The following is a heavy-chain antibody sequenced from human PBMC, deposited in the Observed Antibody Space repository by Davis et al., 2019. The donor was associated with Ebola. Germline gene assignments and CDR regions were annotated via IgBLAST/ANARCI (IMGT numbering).Heavy chain of an antibody. CDR2: ITGSGSST. CDR1: GFTFSSYA. V-gene: IGHV3-23*01. Sequence: GESLKISCAASGFTFSSYAMSWVRQAPGKGLEWVSGITGSGSSTYYADSVKGRFTISRDSSKSTLYLQMNSLRAEDTAVYYCAKAYCSSTSCYTWAFDYWGQGTLVTVSS. CDR3: AKAYCSSTSCYTWAFDY. D-gene: IGHD2-2*02. J-gene: IGHJ4*02.